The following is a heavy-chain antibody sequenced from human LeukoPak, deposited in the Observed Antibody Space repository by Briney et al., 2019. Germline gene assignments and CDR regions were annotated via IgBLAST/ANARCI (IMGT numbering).Heavy chain of an antibody. V-gene: IGHV1-69*02. Sequence: SVKVSCKASGGSHSSYPITWVRQAPGQGLEYMGRIVPVVGLVQYSEKFEGRLTITADTSTKTAYMELSRLTSDDTAVYYCARNIAAAESGLHWFDPWGQGTPVTVSS. J-gene: IGHJ5*02. CDR1: GGSHSSYP. CDR2: IVPVVGLV. D-gene: IGHD6-13*01. CDR3: ARNIAAAESGLHWFDP.